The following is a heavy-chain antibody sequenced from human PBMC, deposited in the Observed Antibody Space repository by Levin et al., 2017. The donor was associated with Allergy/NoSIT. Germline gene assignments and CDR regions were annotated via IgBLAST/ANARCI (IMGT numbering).Heavy chain of an antibody. V-gene: IGHV3-21*01. J-gene: IGHJ6*02. CDR1: GTLFSSYD. CDR3: ASWAMYHYDRSAFDYFYYAMDV. Sequence: PGGSLRLSCAASGTLFSSYDMNWVRQAPGKGLEWVSSISAGGNYIYYADSVKGRFTISRDNAKNSLFLQMNSLRAEDTAVYYCASWAMYHYDRSAFDYFYYAMDVWGQGTTVTVSS. CDR2: ISAGGNYI. D-gene: IGHD3-22*01.